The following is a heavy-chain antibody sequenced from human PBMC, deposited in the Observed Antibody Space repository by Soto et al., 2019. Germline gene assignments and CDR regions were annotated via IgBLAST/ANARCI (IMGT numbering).Heavy chain of an antibody. J-gene: IGHJ5*02. Sequence: GGSLRLSCAGSGFPFSSYAMHVVRQCPGKGLEWVAFISYDGSNKYYADSVKGRFTISRDNSKNTLYLQMNSLRAEDTAVYYFARGIQTGHLDPWDQGPLVTVSS. CDR3: ARGIQTGHLDP. V-gene: IGHV3-30-3*01. CDR1: GFPFSSYA. CDR2: ISYDGSNK.